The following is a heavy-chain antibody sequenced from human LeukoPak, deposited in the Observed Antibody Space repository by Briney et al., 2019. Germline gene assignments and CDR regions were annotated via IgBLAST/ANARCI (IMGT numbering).Heavy chain of an antibody. V-gene: IGHV4-38-2*02. D-gene: IGHD3-10*01. CDR2: IYHSGST. J-gene: IGHJ6*03. CDR3: ARHGGTDYYGSGSYYTPSPYYYMDV. Sequence: SETLSLTCTVSGYSISSGYYWGWIRQPPGKGLEWIGSIYHSGSTYYNPSLKSRVTISVDTSKNQFSLKLSSVTAADTAVYYCARHGGTDYYGSGSYYTPSPYYYMDVWGKGTTVTISS. CDR1: GYSISSGYY.